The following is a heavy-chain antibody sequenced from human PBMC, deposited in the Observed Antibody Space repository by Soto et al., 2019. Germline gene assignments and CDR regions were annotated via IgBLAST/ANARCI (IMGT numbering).Heavy chain of an antibody. V-gene: IGHV1-18*04. J-gene: IGHJ5*02. CDR2: ISDYNGNT. Sequence: SAYVACGDSGFSFTSTRTCWVRQAPGPGLEGMGWISDYNGNTNYSQKHQGMFTITTDKSTSTAYMELRRLRSDDTAVYYSARDQTQTPMVGSRWYDRFDPWGQGIRVTVSS. CDR3: ARDQTQTPMVGSRWYDRFDP. D-gene: IGHD6-19*01. CDR1: GFSFTSTR.